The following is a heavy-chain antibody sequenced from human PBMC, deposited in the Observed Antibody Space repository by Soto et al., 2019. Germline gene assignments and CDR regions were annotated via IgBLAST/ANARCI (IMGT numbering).Heavy chain of an antibody. CDR3: VKDPSSGGWYGYFHH. CDR2: ISGSGGST. D-gene: IGHD6-19*01. Sequence: GGSLRLSCAASGFTFSSYAMSWVRQAPGKGLEWVSAISGSGGSTYYADSVKGRFTISRDNSKNTLYLQMSSLRPEDTAVYHCVKDPSSGGWYGYFHHWGQGTLVTVSS. V-gene: IGHV3-23*01. CDR1: GFTFSSYA. J-gene: IGHJ1*01.